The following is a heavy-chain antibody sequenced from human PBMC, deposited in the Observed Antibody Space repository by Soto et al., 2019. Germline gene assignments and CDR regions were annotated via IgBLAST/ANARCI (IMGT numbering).Heavy chain of an antibody. Sequence: GASVKVSCKASGGTFSSYAISWVRQAPGQGLEWMGGIIPIFGTANYAQKFRGRVTITADESTSTAYMELSSLRSEDTAVYYCARDLRTTVTTDYYYGMDVWGQGTTVTVSS. D-gene: IGHD4-17*01. CDR3: ARDLRTTVTTDYYYGMDV. V-gene: IGHV1-69*13. J-gene: IGHJ6*02. CDR1: GGTFSSYA. CDR2: IIPIFGTA.